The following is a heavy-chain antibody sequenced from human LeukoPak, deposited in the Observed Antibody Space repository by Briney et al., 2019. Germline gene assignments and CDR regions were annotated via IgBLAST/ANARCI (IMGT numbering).Heavy chain of an antibody. Sequence: SETLSLTCTVSGGSISSSSYYWGWIRQPPGKGLEWIGSIYYSGSTYYNPSLKSRVTISVDTSKNQFSLKLSSVTAADTAVYYCARALDYYDSSGYPWFWDYWGQGTLVTVSS. CDR1: GGSISSSSYY. J-gene: IGHJ4*02. CDR3: ARALDYYDSSGYPWFWDY. CDR2: IYYSGST. V-gene: IGHV4-39*07. D-gene: IGHD3-22*01.